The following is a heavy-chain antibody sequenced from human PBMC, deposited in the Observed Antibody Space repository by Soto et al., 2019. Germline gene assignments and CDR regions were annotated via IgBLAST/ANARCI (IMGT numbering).Heavy chain of an antibody. Sequence: GGSLRLSCAASGFTFSSYWMHWVRQAPGKGLVWVSRINSDGSSTSYADSVKGRFTISRDNAKNTLYLQMNSLRAEDTAVYYCARPTGKYYDILDYFDYWGQGTLVTVSS. V-gene: IGHV3-74*01. J-gene: IGHJ4*02. CDR2: INSDGSST. CDR3: ARPTGKYYDILDYFDY. CDR1: GFTFSSYW. D-gene: IGHD3-9*01.